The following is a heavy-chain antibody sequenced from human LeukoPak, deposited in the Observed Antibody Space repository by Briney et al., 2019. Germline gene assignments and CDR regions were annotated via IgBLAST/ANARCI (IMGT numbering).Heavy chain of an antibody. J-gene: IGHJ5*02. CDR3: ARDKWAGATEWFDP. CDR2: IYTSGST. Sequence: SETLSLTCTVSGGSISSYYWSWIRQPAGKGLEWIGRIYTSGSTNYNPSPKSRVTMSVDTSKNQFSLKLSSVTAADTAVYYCARDKWAGATEWFDPWGQGTLVTVSS. CDR1: GGSISSYY. V-gene: IGHV4-4*07. D-gene: IGHD1-26*01.